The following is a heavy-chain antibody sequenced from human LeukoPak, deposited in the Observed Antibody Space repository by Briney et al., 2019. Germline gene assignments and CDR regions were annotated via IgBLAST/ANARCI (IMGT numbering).Heavy chain of an antibody. J-gene: IGHJ5*02. D-gene: IGHD2-15*01. CDR3: ARGHCSGGSCYPNWFDP. Sequence: ASVKVSCKASGGTFSSYAISWVRQAPGQGLEWMGGIIPIFGTANYAQKFQGRVTITTDESTSTAYMELSSLRSEDTAVYYCARGHCSGGSCYPNWFDPWGQGTLVTVSS. CDR1: GGTFSSYA. CDR2: IIPIFGTA. V-gene: IGHV1-69*05.